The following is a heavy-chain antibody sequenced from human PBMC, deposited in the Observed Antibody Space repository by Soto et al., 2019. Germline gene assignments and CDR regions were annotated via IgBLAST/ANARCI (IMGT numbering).Heavy chain of an antibody. D-gene: IGHD3-10*01. CDR3: ARDRYYGSGSYIS. V-gene: IGHV4-61*01. Sequence: SETLSLTCTVSGGSVSSGSYYWSWIRQPPGKGLEWIGYIYYSGSTNYNPSLKSRVTISVDTSKNQFSLKLSPVTAADTAVYYCARDRYYGSGSYISWGQGTLVTVSS. CDR2: IYYSGST. J-gene: IGHJ5*02. CDR1: GGSVSSGSYY.